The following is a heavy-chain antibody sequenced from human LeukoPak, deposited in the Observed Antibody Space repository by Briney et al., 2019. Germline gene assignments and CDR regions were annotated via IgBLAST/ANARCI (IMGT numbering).Heavy chain of an antibody. V-gene: IGHV3-21*01. D-gene: IGHD3-22*01. Sequence: GGSLRLSCAASGFTFSSYSMNWVRQAPGKGLEWVSSISSSSSYIYYADSVKGRFTISRDNAKNSLYLQMNSLRAEDTAVYYCARRNYDSSGYPTDWFDPWGQGTLVTVSS. CDR1: GFTFSSYS. J-gene: IGHJ5*02. CDR2: ISSSSSYI. CDR3: ARRNYDSSGYPTDWFDP.